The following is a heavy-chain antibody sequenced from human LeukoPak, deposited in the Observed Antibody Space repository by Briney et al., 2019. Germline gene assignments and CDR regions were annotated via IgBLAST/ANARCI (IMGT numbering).Heavy chain of an antibody. J-gene: IGHJ4*02. V-gene: IGHV3-23*01. CDR3: AKDYCSGGSCYSFDY. CDR1: GFTFSSYA. D-gene: IGHD2-15*01. Sequence: PGGSLRLSCAASGFTFSSYAMSWVRQAPGKGLEWVSAISGSGGSTYYADSVKGRFTISRDNSKNTLYLQMNGLRAEDTAVYYCAKDYCSGGSCYSFDYWGQGTLVTVSS. CDR2: ISGSGGST.